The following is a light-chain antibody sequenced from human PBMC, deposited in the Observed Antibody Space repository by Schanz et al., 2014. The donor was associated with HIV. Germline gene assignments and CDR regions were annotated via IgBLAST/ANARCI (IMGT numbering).Light chain of an antibody. CDR3: QRYGPSPPYT. CDR1: QSLSSN. CDR2: GAS. Sequence: EIVMTQSPGTLSVSPGERATLSCRASQSLSSNLAWYQQKPGQAPRLLIYGASSRATGIPDRFSGSGSGTDFTLTVSRLEPEDSAVYYCQRYGPSPPYTFGQGTKLEIK. J-gene: IGKJ2*01. V-gene: IGKV3-20*01.